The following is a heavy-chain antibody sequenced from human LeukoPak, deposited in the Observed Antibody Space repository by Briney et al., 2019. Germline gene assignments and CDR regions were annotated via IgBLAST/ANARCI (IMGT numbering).Heavy chain of an antibody. Sequence: SETLSPTCAVYGGSFSGYYWSWIRQPAGKGLEWIGRIYSSGSTDYNPSLKSRVTMSVDTSKNKFSLKLSSVTAADTAVYYCARDSGTTGEVKFDPWGQGTLVTVSS. CDR3: ARDSGTTGEVKFDP. CDR1: GGSFSGYY. V-gene: IGHV4-4*07. J-gene: IGHJ5*02. CDR2: IYSSGST. D-gene: IGHD3-10*01.